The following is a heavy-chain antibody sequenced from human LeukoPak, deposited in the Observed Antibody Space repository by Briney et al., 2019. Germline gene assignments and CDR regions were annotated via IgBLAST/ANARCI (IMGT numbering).Heavy chain of an antibody. Sequence: ASVKVSCKASGYTFTGSYMHWVRQAPGQRLEWMGWINPNSGGTNYAEKSQGRVTMTRDTSISTAYMELSRLRSDGTAVYYCARARWWGPFDYGGQGTLVTVSS. CDR3: ARARWWGPFDY. J-gene: IGHJ4*02. CDR1: GYTFTGSY. D-gene: IGHD2-21*02. CDR2: INPNSGGT. V-gene: IGHV1-2*02.